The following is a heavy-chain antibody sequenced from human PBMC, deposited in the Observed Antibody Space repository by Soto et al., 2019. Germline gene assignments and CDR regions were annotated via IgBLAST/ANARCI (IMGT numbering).Heavy chain of an antibody. CDR1: GFVFSTYT. CDR3: AKGRTLGYYYMDV. CDR2: IGSSGSST. V-gene: IGHV3-23*01. Sequence: PGGSLRLSCAASGFVFSTYTMSWVRQAPGKGLEWVSSIGSSGSSTYYADSVKGRFTISRDNSRYTLYLQMNSLRAEDTAVYYCAKGRTLGYYYMDVWGKGTTVTVSS. D-gene: IGHD3-16*01. J-gene: IGHJ6*03.